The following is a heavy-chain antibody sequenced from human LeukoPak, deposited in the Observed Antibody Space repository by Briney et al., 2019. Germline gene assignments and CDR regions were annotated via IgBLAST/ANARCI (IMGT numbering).Heavy chain of an antibody. CDR2: ISSSSSYI. CDR1: GFTFSSYS. V-gene: IGHV3-21*01. J-gene: IGHJ6*03. CDR3: ARVHGAYQYYYMDV. D-gene: IGHD2-2*01. Sequence: GGSLRLSCAASGFTFSSYSMNWVRQAPGKGLEWVSSISSSSSYIYYADSVKGRFTISRDNAKNSLYLQMNSLRDEDTAVYYCARVHGAYQYYYMDVWGKGTTVTVSS.